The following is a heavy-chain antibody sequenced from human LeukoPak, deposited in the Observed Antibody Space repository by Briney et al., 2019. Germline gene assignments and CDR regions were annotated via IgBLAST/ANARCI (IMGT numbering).Heavy chain of an antibody. V-gene: IGHV3-23*01. CDR1: GFTFSSSA. CDR3: AREGFGGSWDAFDI. J-gene: IGHJ3*02. D-gene: IGHD3-16*01. CDR2: ISGSGSGGST. Sequence: SGGSLRLSCAASGFTFSSSAMSWVRQAPGKGLEWVSSISGSGSGGSTYYADSVKGRFTISRDNSKNTLYLQMNSLRAEDTAVYYCAREGFGGSWDAFDIWGQGTMVTVSS.